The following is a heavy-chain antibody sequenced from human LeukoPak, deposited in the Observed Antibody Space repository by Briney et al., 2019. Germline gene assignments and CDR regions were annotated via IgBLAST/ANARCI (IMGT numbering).Heavy chain of an antibody. CDR2: MNQDGGEK. CDR1: GSTFSNYW. CDR3: ARDRTNWFDP. J-gene: IGHJ5*02. V-gene: IGHV3-7*01. Sequence: SGGSLRLSCAASGSTFSNYWMTWVRQAPGQGLEWVASMNQDGGEKYYVDSVKGRFTISRDNARNSLDLQMNSLRAEDTAVYYCARDRTNWFDPWGQGTLVTVSS.